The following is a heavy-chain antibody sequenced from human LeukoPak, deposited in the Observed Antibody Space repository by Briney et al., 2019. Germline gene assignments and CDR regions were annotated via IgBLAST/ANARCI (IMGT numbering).Heavy chain of an antibody. Sequence: GGSLRLSCAASGFTFSSYAMHWVRQAPGKGLEWVAVISYDGSNKYYADSVRGRFTISRDNAKNSLYLQMNSLRAEDTAVYYCARGYTSGRGAFDIWGQGTMVTVSS. CDR3: ARGYTSGRGAFDI. J-gene: IGHJ3*02. CDR1: GFTFSSYA. V-gene: IGHV3-30-3*01. D-gene: IGHD6-19*01. CDR2: ISYDGSNK.